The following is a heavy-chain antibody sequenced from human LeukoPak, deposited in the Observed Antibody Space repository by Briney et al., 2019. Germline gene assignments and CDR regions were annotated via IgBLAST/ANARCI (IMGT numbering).Heavy chain of an antibody. CDR1: GFTFTSYV. V-gene: IGHV3-30*03. D-gene: IGHD6-13*01. J-gene: IGHJ5*02. CDR2: ISYDGSNK. Sequence: GGSLRLSCAASGFTFTSYVMHWVRQAPGKGLQWVALISYDGSNKYYADPVKGRFTISRDSSKNTLYLQMNSLRAEDTAVYYCARPRGAAAGTFWFDPWGQGTLVTVSS. CDR3: ARPRGAAAGTFWFDP.